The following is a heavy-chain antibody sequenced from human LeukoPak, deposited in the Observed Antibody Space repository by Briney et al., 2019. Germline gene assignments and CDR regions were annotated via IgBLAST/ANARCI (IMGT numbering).Heavy chain of an antibody. J-gene: IGHJ4*02. V-gene: IGHV3-74*01. CDR3: AREILAPGKTHDY. Sequence: GGSLRLSCAASGFTFSNYWMHWVRQVPGKGLVWVSRINDDGSAAFYADSVKGRFTISRDNAKNTLFLQINSLRAEDTAVYYCAREILAPGKTHDYWGQGTLVTVSS. CDR2: INDDGSAA. CDR1: GFTFSNYW.